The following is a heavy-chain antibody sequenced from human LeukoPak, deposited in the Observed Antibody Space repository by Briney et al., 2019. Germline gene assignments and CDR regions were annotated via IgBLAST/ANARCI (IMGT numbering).Heavy chain of an antibody. CDR1: GGSFSGYY. CDR2: INHSGST. Sequence: SETLSLTGAVYGGSFSGYYWNWIRKPPGKGLEWIGEINHSGSTNYNPSLKSRVTISVDTSKNQFSLKLSSVTAADTAVYYCAREYCSSTSCYGWFDPWGQGTLVTVSS. J-gene: IGHJ5*02. V-gene: IGHV4-34*01. CDR3: AREYCSSTSCYGWFDP. D-gene: IGHD2-2*01.